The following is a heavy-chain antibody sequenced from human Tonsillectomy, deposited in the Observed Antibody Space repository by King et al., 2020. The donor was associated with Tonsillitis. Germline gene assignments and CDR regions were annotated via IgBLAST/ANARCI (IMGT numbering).Heavy chain of an antibody. J-gene: IGHJ4*02. V-gene: IGHV3-48*01. D-gene: IGHD4-23*01. CDR2: ISGTGNLI. Sequence: EQLVQSGGGLVQPGGSLRLSCAASGFPFSTYSMNWVRQAPGEGLEWLSFISGTGNLIFYTDSLKGRFTISRDNDKNSLYLQMNSLRAEDTAVYFCARDLRGGTADSTVGDFWGRGTLVTVSS. CDR1: GFPFSTYS. CDR3: ARDLRGGTADSTVGDF.